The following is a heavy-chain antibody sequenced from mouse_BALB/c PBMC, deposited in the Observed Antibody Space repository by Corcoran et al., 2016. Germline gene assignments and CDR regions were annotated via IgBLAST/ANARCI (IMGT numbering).Heavy chain of an antibody. CDR2: IYWDDDK. CDR3: ARRELDYYAMDY. D-gene: IGHD4-1*01. J-gene: IGHJ4*01. V-gene: IGHV8-12*01. CDR1: GFSLSTSGMG. Sequence: QVTLKESGPGILQPSQTLSLTCSFSGFSLSTSGMGVSWIRQPSGKGLEWLAHIYWDDDKRYNPSLKSRLTISKDTSSNQVFLKITSVDTADTATYYCARRELDYYAMDYWGQGTSVTVSS.